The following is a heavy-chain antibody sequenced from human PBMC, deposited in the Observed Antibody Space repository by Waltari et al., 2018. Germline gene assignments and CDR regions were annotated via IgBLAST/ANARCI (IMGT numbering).Heavy chain of an antibody. CDR2: IYPGDSDT. J-gene: IGHJ4*02. CDR3: ARFYGGNFVDY. D-gene: IGHD2-21*01. CDR1: GYTFSDYW. Sequence: EVQLVQSGAEVRKPGESLKISCQGSGYTFSDYWIAWVRQVPEKGLEWMGIIYPGDSDTRYSPSFQGQVIISADKSISTAYLQWSSLKASDTAMYYCARFYGGNFVDYWGQGTLVIVSS. V-gene: IGHV5-51*01.